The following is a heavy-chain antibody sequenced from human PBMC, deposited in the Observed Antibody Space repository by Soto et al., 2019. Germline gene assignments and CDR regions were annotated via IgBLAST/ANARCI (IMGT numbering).Heavy chain of an antibody. CDR2: IYNSGTT. CDR3: ARLRRTTVAKFDFDS. V-gene: IGHV4-59*08. D-gene: IGHD4-4*01. CDR1: GGTISGYY. Sequence: QVQLQESGPGLVKPSETLSLTCTVTGGTISGYYWSWIRQAPGKGLEWIAYIYNSGTTNYNPSLKSRVTISEDSSKNQISLKLSSVTAADTAVYYCARLRRTTVAKFDFDSWGQGALVTVSS. J-gene: IGHJ4*02.